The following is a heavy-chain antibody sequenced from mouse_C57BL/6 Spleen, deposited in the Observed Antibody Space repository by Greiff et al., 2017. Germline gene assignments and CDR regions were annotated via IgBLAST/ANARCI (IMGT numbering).Heavy chain of an antibody. CDR3: VRDSSGASWFAY. CDR2: IRSKSNNYAT. V-gene: IGHV10-1*01. CDR1: GFSFNTYA. Sequence: EVQLVESGGGLVQPKGSLKLSCAASGFSFNTYAMNWVRQAPGKGLEWVARIRSKSNNYATYYADSVKDRFTISRDDSESMLYLQMNNLKTEDTAMYYCVRDSSGASWFAYWGQGTLVTVSA. J-gene: IGHJ3*01. D-gene: IGHD3-2*02.